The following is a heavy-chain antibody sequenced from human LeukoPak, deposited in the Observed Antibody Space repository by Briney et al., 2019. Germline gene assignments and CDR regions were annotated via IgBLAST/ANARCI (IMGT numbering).Heavy chain of an antibody. CDR3: ARHREYDFWSGYSGPYWYFDL. Sequence: PSETLSLTCTVSGGSIRSSSYYWGWIRQPPGKGLEWIGSIYYSGSTYYNPSLKGRVTISVDTSKNQFSLKLSSVTAADTAVYYCARHREYDFWSGYSGPYWYFDLWGRGTLVTVSS. CDR1: GGSIRSSSYY. J-gene: IGHJ2*01. V-gene: IGHV4-39*01. CDR2: IYYSGST. D-gene: IGHD3/OR15-3a*01.